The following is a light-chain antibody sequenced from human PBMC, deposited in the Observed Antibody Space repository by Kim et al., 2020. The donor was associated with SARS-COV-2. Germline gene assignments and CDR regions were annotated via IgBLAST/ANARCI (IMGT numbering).Light chain of an antibody. Sequence: QRVTITCSGSSSNIGNNTVDWYQQLAGTAPKLLIYTNNQRPSGVPDRFAGSKSCTSASLAIRGLQSEDEADYYCAAWDDSLNGFYVFGTGTQVTVL. J-gene: IGLJ1*01. CDR1: SSNIGNNT. V-gene: IGLV1-44*01. CDR2: TNN. CDR3: AAWDDSLNGFYV.